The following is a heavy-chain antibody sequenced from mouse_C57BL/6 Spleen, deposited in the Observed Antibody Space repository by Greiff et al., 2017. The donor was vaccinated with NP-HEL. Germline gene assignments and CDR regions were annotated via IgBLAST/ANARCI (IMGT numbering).Heavy chain of an antibody. CDR3: AREDPDSSGPLDY. CDR1: GYTFTDYY. D-gene: IGHD3-2*02. CDR2: INPNNGGT. V-gene: IGHV1-26*01. J-gene: IGHJ2*01. Sequence: EVQLQQSGPELVKPGASVKISCKASGYTFTDYYMNWVKQSHGKSLEWIGDINPNNGGTSYNQKFKGKATLTVDKSSSTAYMELRSLTSEDSAVYYCAREDPDSSGPLDYWGQGTTLTVSS.